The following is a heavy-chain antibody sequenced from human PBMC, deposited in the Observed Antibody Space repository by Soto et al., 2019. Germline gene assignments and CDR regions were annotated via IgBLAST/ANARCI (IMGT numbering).Heavy chain of an antibody. D-gene: IGHD1-26*01. J-gene: IGHJ6*02. CDR3: TTFTYSGSFHETYYYYYGMDV. CDR2: IKSKTDGGTT. V-gene: IGHV3-15*01. Sequence: GGSLRLSCAASGFTFSNAWMSWVRQAPGKGLEWVGRIKSKTDGGTTDYAAPVKGRFTISRDDSKNTLYLQMNSLKTEDTAVYYCTTFTYSGSFHETYYYYYGMDVWGQGTTVTVAS. CDR1: GFTFSNAW.